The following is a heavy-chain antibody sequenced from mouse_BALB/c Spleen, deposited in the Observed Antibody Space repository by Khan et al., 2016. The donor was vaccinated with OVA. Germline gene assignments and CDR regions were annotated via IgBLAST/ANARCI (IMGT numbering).Heavy chain of an antibody. Sequence: QVQLKESGPGLVAPSQSLSITCTISGFSLTNYGVHWVRQPPGKGLEWLVVIWNDGNTAYNSALKSRLTISKYNSKSQVFLKMNSLQTEDTAMYFCARQPYYHYNIMDYWGQGTAVTVSS. D-gene: IGHD2-10*01. J-gene: IGHJ4*01. V-gene: IGHV2-6-1*01. CDR3: ARQPYYHYNIMDY. CDR2: IWNDGNT. CDR1: GFSLTNYG.